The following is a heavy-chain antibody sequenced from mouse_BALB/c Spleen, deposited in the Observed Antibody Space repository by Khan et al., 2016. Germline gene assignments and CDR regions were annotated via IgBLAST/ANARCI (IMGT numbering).Heavy chain of an antibody. J-gene: IGHJ3*01. V-gene: IGHV1-7*01. CDR3: ARRGSTVIMEFAY. Sequence: QVQLKQSGAELAKPGASVKMSCKASGYTFTIYWMHWVKQRPGQGLEWIGYINPSTGYTEYNQKFKDKATLTADKSSSTAYMQLSSLTSEDSAVYYCARRGSTVIMEFAYWGQGTLVTVSA. CDR2: INPSTGYT. CDR1: GYTFTIYW. D-gene: IGHD2-4*01.